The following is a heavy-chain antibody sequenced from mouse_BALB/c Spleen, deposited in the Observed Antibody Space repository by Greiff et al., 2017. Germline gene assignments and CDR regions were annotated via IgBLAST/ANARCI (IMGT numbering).Heavy chain of an antibody. CDR1: GFTFSSFG. CDR2: ISSGSSTI. Sequence: EVKLVESGGGLVQPGGSRKLSCAASGFTFSSFGMHWVRQAPEKGLEWVAYISSGSSTIYYADTVKGRFTISRDNPKNTLFLQMTSLRSEDTAMYYCARRSPDYAMDYWGQGTSVTVSS. V-gene: IGHV5-17*02. J-gene: IGHJ4*01. CDR3: ARRSPDYAMDY.